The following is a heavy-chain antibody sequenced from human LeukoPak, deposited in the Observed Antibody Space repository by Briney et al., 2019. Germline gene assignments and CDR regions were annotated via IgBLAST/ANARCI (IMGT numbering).Heavy chain of an antibody. CDR1: GFTSIAYA. J-gene: IGHJ6*02. CDR2: ISGGGVTT. V-gene: IGHV3-23*01. Sequence: GGSLRLSCVGSGFTSIAYALTWARQAPGKGLEWVSGISGGGVTTYYADSVKGRFTISRDNSKNTLYLQMNSLRADDTAIYYCARNQQLGGHSYYYYGMDVWSQGTTVTVSS. D-gene: IGHD3-16*01. CDR3: ARNQQLGGHSYYYYGMDV.